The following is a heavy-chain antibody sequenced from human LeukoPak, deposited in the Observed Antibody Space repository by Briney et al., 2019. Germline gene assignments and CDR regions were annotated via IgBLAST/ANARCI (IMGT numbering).Heavy chain of an antibody. CDR2: ISAYNGNT. J-gene: IGHJ4*02. Sequence: ASVKVSCKASGYTFTSYGISWVRQAPGQGPEWMGWISAYNGNTNYAQKLQGRVTMTTDTSTSTAYMELRSLRSDDTAVYYCARNYYDILTGYYREYYFDYWGQGTLVTVSS. D-gene: IGHD3-9*01. V-gene: IGHV1-18*04. CDR1: GYTFTSYG. CDR3: ARNYYDILTGYYREYYFDY.